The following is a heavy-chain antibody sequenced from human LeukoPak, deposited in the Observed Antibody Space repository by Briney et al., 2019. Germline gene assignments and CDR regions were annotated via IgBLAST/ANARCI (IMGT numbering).Heavy chain of an antibody. D-gene: IGHD3-16*02. V-gene: IGHV4-38-2*02. CDR2: LYHSGSS. Sequence: SETLSLTCTVSGFSISSDYYWGWIRRPPGKGLEWIGSLYHSGSSYYNPSLKSRVTISVDTSKSQFSLKLSSVTAADTAVYYCVVLPAHWGQGTLVTVSS. J-gene: IGHJ4*02. CDR3: VVLPAH. CDR1: GFSISSDYY.